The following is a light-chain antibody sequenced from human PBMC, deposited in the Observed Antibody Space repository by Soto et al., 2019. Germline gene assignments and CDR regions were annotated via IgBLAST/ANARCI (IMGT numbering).Light chain of an antibody. CDR1: QSVSRK. CDR3: QQYGSSGT. J-gene: IGKJ1*01. V-gene: IGKV3-20*01. CDR2: GAS. Sequence: VVLTLSPATLSVSKRESATLSCMASQSVSRKLVWYQQKPGQAPRLLIYGASTRATGIPARFSGSGSGTDFTLTISRLEPEDFAVYYCQQYGSSGTVGQGTKVDIK.